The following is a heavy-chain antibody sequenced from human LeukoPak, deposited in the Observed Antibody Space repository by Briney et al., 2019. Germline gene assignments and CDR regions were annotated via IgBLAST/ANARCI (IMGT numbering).Heavy chain of an antibody. J-gene: IGHJ4*02. CDR1: GFTFSSYS. Sequence: GGSLRLSCAASGFTFSSYSMNWVRQAPGKGLEWVSHISSSSSTIYYADSVKGRFTISRDNAKNSLYLQMNSLRAEDTAVYYCAKDRLTNYYDSSGMASGWGQGTLVTVSS. CDR2: ISSSSSTI. D-gene: IGHD3-22*01. CDR3: AKDRLTNYYDSSGMASG. V-gene: IGHV3-48*01.